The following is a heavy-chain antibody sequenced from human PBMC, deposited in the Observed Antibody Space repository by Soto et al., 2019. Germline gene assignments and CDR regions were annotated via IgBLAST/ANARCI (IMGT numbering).Heavy chain of an antibody. CDR2: IYYSGST. D-gene: IGHD3-16*01. CDR1: GGSISSYY. V-gene: IGHV4-59*01. J-gene: IGHJ4*02. Sequence: PSETLSLTCTVSGGSISSYYWSWIRQPPGKGLEWIGYIYYSGSTNYNPSLKSRVTISVDTSKNQFSLKLSSVTAADTAVYYCARSSSYYDYVWGSHFDYWGQGTLVTVSS. CDR3: ARSSSYYDYVWGSHFDY.